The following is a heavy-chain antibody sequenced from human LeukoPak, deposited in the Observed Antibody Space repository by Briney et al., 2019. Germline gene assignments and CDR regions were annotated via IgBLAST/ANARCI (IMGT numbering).Heavy chain of an antibody. J-gene: IGHJ4*02. CDR2: IKQDGSEK. CDR3: AKATYYYDSYGYNGVFEY. V-gene: IGHV3-7*03. D-gene: IGHD3-22*01. CDR1: GFTFSSYW. Sequence: PGGSLRLSCAASGFTFSSYWMSWVRQAPGKGLEWVANIKQDGSEKYYVDSVKGRFTISRDSSKNTLYLQMNTLRAEDTAVYFCAKATYYYDSYGYNGVFEYWGQGSVLTVSS.